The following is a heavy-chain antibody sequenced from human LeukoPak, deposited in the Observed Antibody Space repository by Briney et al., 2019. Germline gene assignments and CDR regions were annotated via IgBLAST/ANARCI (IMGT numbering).Heavy chain of an antibody. CDR1: GFTFSSYA. J-gene: IGHJ6*02. CDR2: ISGSGGST. Sequence: GGSLRLSCAASGFTFSSYAMSWVRQAPGKGLERVSAISGSGGSTYYADSVKGRFTISRDNSKNTLYLQMNSLRAEDTAVYYCANQGVGYYGIDVWGQGTTVTVSS. CDR3: ANQGVGYYGIDV. V-gene: IGHV3-23*01.